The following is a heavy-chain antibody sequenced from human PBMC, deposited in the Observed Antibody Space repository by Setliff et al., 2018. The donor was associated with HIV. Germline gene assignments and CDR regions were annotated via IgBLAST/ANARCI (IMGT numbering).Heavy chain of an antibody. CDR1: GYTLSELS. J-gene: IGHJ4*02. Sequence: EASVKVSCKVSGYTLSELSIHWVRQAPGKGLERMGGFDPQHGETIYAQKFQDRVTMTEKTSTDTAYMELSSLRSDDTAVYYCATFYDSGTLTSFDYWGQGTLVTVSS. CDR2: FDPQHGET. V-gene: IGHV1-24*01. D-gene: IGHD3-10*01. CDR3: ATFYDSGTLTSFDY.